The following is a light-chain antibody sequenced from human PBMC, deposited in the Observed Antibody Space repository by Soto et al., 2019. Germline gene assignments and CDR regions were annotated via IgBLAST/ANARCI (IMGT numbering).Light chain of an antibody. Sequence: QSALTQPASVSGSPGQSITISCTGTSSDVGDYDYVSWYQHHPGKAPKLMIYEVSNRPSGVSNRFSGSKSGNTASLTISGLQAEDEADYYCTSYTSITSLAVFGGGTKLTV. CDR2: EVS. J-gene: IGLJ3*02. CDR1: SSDVGDYDY. CDR3: TSYTSITSLAV. V-gene: IGLV2-14*01.